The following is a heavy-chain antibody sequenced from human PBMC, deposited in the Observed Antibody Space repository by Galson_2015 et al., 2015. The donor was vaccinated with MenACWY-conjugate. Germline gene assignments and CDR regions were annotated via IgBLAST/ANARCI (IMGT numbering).Heavy chain of an antibody. CDR2: VGRRGGRT. J-gene: IGHJ4*02. Sequence: SLRLSCAASGFDFDDYAMSWVRKAPGMGLQWVAGVGRRGGRTYYTDPVRSRYTISRNNSKYKLDVQMDSLRVEVTAVYYCAKVIYGARYYFEHWGQGSL. CDR1: GFDFDDYA. D-gene: IGHD3/OR15-3a*01. V-gene: IGHV3-23*01. CDR3: AKVIYGARYYFEH.